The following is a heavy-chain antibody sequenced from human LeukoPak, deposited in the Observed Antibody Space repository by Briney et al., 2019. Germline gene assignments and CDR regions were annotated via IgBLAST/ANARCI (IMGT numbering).Heavy chain of an antibody. CDR2: IYYSGST. J-gene: IGHJ4*02. Sequence: PSETLSLTCTVSGGSISSSSYYWGWIRQPPGKGLEWIGSIYYSGSTYYNPSLKSRVTISVDTSKNQFSLKLSSVTAADTAVYYCAGSSWRYNYWGQGTLVTVSS. V-gene: IGHV4-39*01. CDR1: GGSISSSSYY. D-gene: IGHD6-13*01. CDR3: AGSSWRYNY.